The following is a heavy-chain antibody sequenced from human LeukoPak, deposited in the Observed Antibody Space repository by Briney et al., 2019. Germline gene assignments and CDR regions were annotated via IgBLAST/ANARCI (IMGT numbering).Heavy chain of an antibody. J-gene: IGHJ5*02. D-gene: IGHD1-26*01. Sequence: GASLRLSCAASGFTFSSYAMSWVRQAPGKGLEWVSVINGSGGSTYYADSVKGRFTISRDNSKNTLYLQMNSLRAEDTAVYYCAKDVGHNWFDPWGQGTLVTVSS. CDR1: GFTFSSYA. CDR3: AKDVGHNWFDP. V-gene: IGHV3-23*01. CDR2: INGSGGST.